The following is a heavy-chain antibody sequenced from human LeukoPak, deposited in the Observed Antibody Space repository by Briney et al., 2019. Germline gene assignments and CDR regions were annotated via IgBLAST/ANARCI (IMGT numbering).Heavy chain of an antibody. CDR1: GGSISSGGYY. CDR2: TYYSGSI. V-gene: IGHV4-39*01. J-gene: IGHJ4*02. D-gene: IGHD1-26*01. CDR3: ARHIVGATPYYFDY. Sequence: SETLSLTCTVSGGSISSGGYYWGWIRQPPGKGLEWIASTYYSGSIYHNPSLKSRVTISVDTSKNQFSLELSSVTAADTAMYYCARHIVGATPYYFDYWGQGTLVTVSS.